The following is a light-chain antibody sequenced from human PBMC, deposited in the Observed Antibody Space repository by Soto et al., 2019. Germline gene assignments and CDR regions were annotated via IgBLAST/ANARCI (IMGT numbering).Light chain of an antibody. CDR2: AAS. J-gene: IGKJ4*01. Sequence: DIQMTQSPSSLSASVGDRVTIACRASQSISNYLNWYQQKPGKAPNLLIYAASTLQSGVPSRFSGSGSGPDFTLTISSLQPEDFATYYCQQSYSALGAFGVGTKVDIK. CDR1: QSISNY. V-gene: IGKV1-39*01. CDR3: QQSYSALGA.